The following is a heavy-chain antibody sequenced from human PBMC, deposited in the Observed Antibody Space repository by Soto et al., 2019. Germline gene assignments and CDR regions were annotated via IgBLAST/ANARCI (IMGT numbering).Heavy chain of an antibody. CDR2: ISSSSSTI. J-gene: IGHJ1*01. V-gene: IGHV3-48*01. Sequence: PGGSLRLSCAASGFTFSSYSMNWVRQAPGKGLEWVSYISSSSSTIYYADSVKGRFTISRDNAKNSLYLQMNSLRAEDTAVYYCARGHTYYDSSGYYSEYFQHWGQGTLVTVSS. D-gene: IGHD3-22*01. CDR1: GFTFSSYS. CDR3: ARGHTYYDSSGYYSEYFQH.